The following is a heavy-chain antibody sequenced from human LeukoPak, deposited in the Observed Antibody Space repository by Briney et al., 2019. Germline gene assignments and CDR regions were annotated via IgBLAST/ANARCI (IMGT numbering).Heavy chain of an antibody. D-gene: IGHD6-13*01. V-gene: IGHV3-15*01. Sequence: GGSLRLSCAASGGTLSNAWMSWVRQAPGKRLEWVGRIKSKAFGGTTDYPAPVKGRFTVSRDDSENTLFLQMSSLETEDTAVYFCTTHSSSLYYDNWGQGTLVTVSS. CDR1: GGTLSNAW. CDR3: TTHSSSLYYDN. CDR2: IKSKAFGGTT. J-gene: IGHJ4*02.